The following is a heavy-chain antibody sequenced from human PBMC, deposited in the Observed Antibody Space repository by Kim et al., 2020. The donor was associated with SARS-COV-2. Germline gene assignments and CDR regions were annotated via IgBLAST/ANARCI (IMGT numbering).Heavy chain of an antibody. Sequence: GYADPVKGRFTISRDNAKNSLYLQMNSLRAEDTALYYCAKDTGYSSGGIDYWGQGTLVTVSS. D-gene: IGHD6-19*01. CDR3: AKDTGYSSGGIDY. V-gene: IGHV3-9*01. J-gene: IGHJ4*02.